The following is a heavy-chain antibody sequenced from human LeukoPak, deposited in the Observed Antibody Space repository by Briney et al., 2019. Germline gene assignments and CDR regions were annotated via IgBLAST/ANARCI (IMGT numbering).Heavy chain of an antibody. CDR3: ARETYYYDSSGYFSPRGWFDP. D-gene: IGHD3-22*01. CDR2: IYYSGST. J-gene: IGHJ5*02. Sequence: SETLSLTCTVSGGSINSYYWNWIRQPPGEGLEWIGYIYYSGSTNYNPSLKSRLTISVDTSKNQFSLKMSSVTAADTAVYYCARETYYYDSSGYFSPRGWFDPWGQGTLVTVSS. CDR1: GGSINSYY. V-gene: IGHV4-59*01.